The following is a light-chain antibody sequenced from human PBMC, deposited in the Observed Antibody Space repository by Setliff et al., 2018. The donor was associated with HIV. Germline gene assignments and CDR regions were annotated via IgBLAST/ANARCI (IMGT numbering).Light chain of an antibody. Sequence: SALTQPASVSGSPGQSITISCTGTSSDVGGYNYVSWYQQHPGKAPKLMIYDVSNRPSGVSNRFSGSKSGNTAPLTISGLQAEDEADYYCSSYTSSSTPVFGTGTKVTVL. J-gene: IGLJ1*01. CDR3: SSYTSSSTPV. CDR2: DVS. V-gene: IGLV2-14*03. CDR1: SSDVGGYNY.